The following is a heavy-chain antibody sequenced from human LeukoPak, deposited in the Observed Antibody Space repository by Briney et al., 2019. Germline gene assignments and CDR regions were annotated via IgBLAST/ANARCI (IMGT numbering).Heavy chain of an antibody. V-gene: IGHV3-11*04. CDR1: GFTFSHYY. CDR3: ARIIASRPHYYDMDV. CDR2: IRYTGRTI. Sequence: GASLPLSCAVSGFTFSHYYMTWTRQPPGGGGVWVLYIRYTGRTIYYADSVKGRFAISRDNAKNSLYLQMNSVRDEDTAVYCCARIIASRPHYYDMDVWGKGTTVTVSS. D-gene: IGHD6-6*01. J-gene: IGHJ6*03.